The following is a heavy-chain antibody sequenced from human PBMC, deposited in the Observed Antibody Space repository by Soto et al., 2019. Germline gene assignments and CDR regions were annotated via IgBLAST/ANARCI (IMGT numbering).Heavy chain of an antibody. J-gene: IGHJ6*01. Sequence: QVQLVESGGGVVQPGRSLRLSCAASGFTFSSYGMHWVRQAPGKGLEWVAVIWYEGSNKYYADSVKGRFTISRDNSKNTLYLQMNSLRAEDTAVYYCARDGYSGYDSYYSGYYGMDVWGQGTTVTVSS. V-gene: IGHV3-33*01. CDR3: ARDGYSGYDSYYSGYYGMDV. D-gene: IGHD5-12*01. CDR2: IWYEGSNK. CDR1: GFTFSSYG.